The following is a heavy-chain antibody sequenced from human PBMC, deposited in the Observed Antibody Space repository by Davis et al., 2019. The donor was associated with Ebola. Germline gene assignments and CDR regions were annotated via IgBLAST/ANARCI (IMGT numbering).Heavy chain of an antibody. CDR1: GYTFTGYY. V-gene: IGHV1-2*04. J-gene: IGHJ6*02. CDR3: ARGLHLGELSLDYYYYGMDV. CDR2: INPNSGGT. Sequence: ASVKVSCKASGYTFTGYYMYWVRQAPGQGLEWMGWINPNSGGTNYAQKFQGWVTMTRDTSISTAYMELSRLRSDDTAVYYCARGLHLGELSLDYYYYGMDVWGQGTTVTVSS. D-gene: IGHD3-16*02.